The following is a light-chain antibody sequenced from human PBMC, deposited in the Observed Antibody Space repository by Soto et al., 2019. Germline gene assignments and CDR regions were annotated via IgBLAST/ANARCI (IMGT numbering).Light chain of an antibody. CDR1: DSNIGAGFT. J-gene: IGLJ1*01. CDR3: QSFDSDLTDSYV. V-gene: IGLV1-40*01. Sequence: QLVLTQPPSVSGAPGQTVTISCTGSDSNIGAGFTVHWYQHLPGSAPKLLIYSDNRRPSGVPDRFSGSQSGSSASLAISGLQAEDDGVYYCQSFDSDLTDSYVFGTGTKVTVL. CDR2: SDN.